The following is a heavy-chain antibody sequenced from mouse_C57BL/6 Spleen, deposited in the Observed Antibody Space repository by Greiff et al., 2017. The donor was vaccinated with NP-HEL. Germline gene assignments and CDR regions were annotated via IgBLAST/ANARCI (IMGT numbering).Heavy chain of an antibody. CDR1: GFTFSDYG. J-gene: IGHJ4*01. Sequence: DVKLVESGGGLVKPGGSLKLSCAASGFTFSDYGMHWVRQAPEKGLEWVAYISSGSSTIYYADTVKGRVTISRDNAKNTLFLQMTSLRSEDTAMYYCAREGQLRLRGDYAMDYWGQGTSVTVSS. V-gene: IGHV5-17*01. CDR3: AREGQLRLRGDYAMDY. CDR2: ISSGSSTI. D-gene: IGHD3-2*02.